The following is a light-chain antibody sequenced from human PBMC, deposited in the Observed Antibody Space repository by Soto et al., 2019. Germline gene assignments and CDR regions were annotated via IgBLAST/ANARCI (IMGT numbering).Light chain of an antibody. Sequence: EIVLTQSPATLSLSPGESATLSCRASQSVSSYLAWYQQKPGQAPRLLIYDASNRATGIPARFSGSGSGTDFTLTISSLEPEDFEVYYCQQRSNWPPITFGQGTRLEIK. J-gene: IGKJ5*01. CDR1: QSVSSY. CDR2: DAS. CDR3: QQRSNWPPIT. V-gene: IGKV3-11*01.